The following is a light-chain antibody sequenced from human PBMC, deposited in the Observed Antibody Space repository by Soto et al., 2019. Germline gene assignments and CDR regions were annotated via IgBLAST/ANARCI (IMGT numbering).Light chain of an antibody. CDR1: QGIRND. Sequence: DIQITQSPSSLSASVGDRVTITCRASQGIRNDLAWYQQKPGKAPKRLIHAASTLQSGVPSRLRGSGSGTEFTLTIITLQPEDYATYYCLQYNNYPWTFGQGTKVEIE. V-gene: IGKV1-17*01. CDR3: LQYNNYPWT. CDR2: AAS. J-gene: IGKJ1*01.